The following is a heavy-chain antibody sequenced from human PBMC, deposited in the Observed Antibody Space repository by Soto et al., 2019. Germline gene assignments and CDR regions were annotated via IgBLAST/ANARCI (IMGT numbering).Heavy chain of an antibody. J-gene: IGHJ4*02. V-gene: IGHV5-10-1*01. CDR3: ARQAPRGYTYAKYYFEY. CDR1: GYKFASNW. Sequence: LXESLKISCQASGYKFASNWLSWVRQVPGNGLEWVGRIDPSDSYTKYSPSFQGRVTITTDKSISTVYLQWDSLQASDTAMYYCARQAPRGYTYAKYYFEYWGQGTLVTVSS. CDR2: IDPSDSYT. D-gene: IGHD5-18*01.